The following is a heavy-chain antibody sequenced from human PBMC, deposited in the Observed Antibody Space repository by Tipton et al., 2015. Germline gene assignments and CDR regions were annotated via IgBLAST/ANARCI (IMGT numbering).Heavy chain of an antibody. CDR3: VRDLIPWCDSYGMDV. CDR2: ISYNDDTI. D-gene: IGHD2-21*02. Sequence: GSLRLSCAASGFTFSDYYMSWIRQAPGKGLEWISYISYNDDTIFYADSVKGRFTISRDNANNSLYLQMNSLRAEDTSVYYCVRDLIPWCDSYGMDVWGQGTTVSVSS. V-gene: IGHV3-11*01. CDR1: GFTFSDYY. J-gene: IGHJ6*01.